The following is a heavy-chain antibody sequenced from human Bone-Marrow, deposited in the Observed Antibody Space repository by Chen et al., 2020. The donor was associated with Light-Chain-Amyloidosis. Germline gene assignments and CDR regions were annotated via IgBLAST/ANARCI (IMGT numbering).Heavy chain of an antibody. J-gene: IGHJ4*02. CDR2: ISGSGGST. CDR3: AKDIRYSSGWYYFDY. V-gene: IGHV3-23*04. D-gene: IGHD6-19*01. Sequence: VQLVESGGGVVQPGTSLRLSCAASGFTFSSYAMSWVRQAPGKGLGWVSAISGSGGSTYYADSVKGRFTISRDNSKNTLYLQMNSLRAEDTAVYYCAKDIRYSSGWYYFDYWGQGTLVTVSS. CDR1: GFTFSSYA.